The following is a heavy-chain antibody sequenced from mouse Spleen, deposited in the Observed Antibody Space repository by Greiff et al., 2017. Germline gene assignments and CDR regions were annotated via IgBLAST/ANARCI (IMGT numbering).Heavy chain of an antibody. CDR3: ARSGTNWDRGFDY. CDR1: GYTFTDYN. Sequence: VQLQQSGPELVKPGASVKIPCKASGYTFTDYNMDWVKQSHGKSLEWIGDINPNNGGTIYNQKFKGKATLTVDKSSSTAYMELRSLTSEDTAVYYCARSGTNWDRGFDYWGQGTTLTVSS. V-gene: IGHV1-18*01. D-gene: IGHD4-1*01. J-gene: IGHJ2*01. CDR2: INPNNGGT.